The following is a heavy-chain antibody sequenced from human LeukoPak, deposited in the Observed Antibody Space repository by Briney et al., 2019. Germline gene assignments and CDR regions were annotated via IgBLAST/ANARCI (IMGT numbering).Heavy chain of an antibody. CDR3: ASPSPTPDTPEYYDILTGYYLDWYFDY. D-gene: IGHD3-9*01. CDR2: IYYSGST. J-gene: IGHJ4*02. Sequence: SSETLSLTCTVSGGSISSSSYYWGWIRQPPGKGLEWIGSIYYSGSTYYNPSLKSRVTISVDTSKNQFSLKLSSVTAADTAVYYCASPSPTPDTPEYYDILTGYYLDWYFDYWGQGTLVTVSS. CDR1: GGSISSSSYY. V-gene: IGHV4-39*01.